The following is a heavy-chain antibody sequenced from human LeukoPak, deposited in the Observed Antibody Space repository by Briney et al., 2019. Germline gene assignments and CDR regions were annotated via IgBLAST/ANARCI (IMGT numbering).Heavy chain of an antibody. CDR3: TRGHPDSSGYFRTTGVGYYYYFMDV. V-gene: IGHV1-2*02. CDR1: GYSFTGYF. J-gene: IGHJ6*03. CDR2: INPNSGDT. D-gene: IGHD3-22*01. Sequence: GASVKVSCKASGYSFTGYFIHWVRQAPGQGLEWMGWINPNSGDTNYAQRFQGGVTMTRDTSTSTVYMELSSLRSEDTAFYYCTRGHPDSSGYFRTTGVGYYYYFMDVWGKGTTVTVSS.